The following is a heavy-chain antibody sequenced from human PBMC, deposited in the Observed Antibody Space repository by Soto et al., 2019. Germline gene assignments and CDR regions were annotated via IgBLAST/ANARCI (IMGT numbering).Heavy chain of an antibody. J-gene: IGHJ4*02. D-gene: IGHD3-16*02. CDR1: GGTFSSYA. CDR3: ARERGAGLRLGELSTRDYYFDY. CDR2: IIPIFGTA. V-gene: IGHV1-69*01. Sequence: QVQLVQSGAEVKKPGSSVKVSCKASGGTFSSYAISWVRQAPGQGLEWMGGIIPIFGTANYAQKFQGRVTITADESTSTAYMELSSVRSEDTAVYYCARERGAGLRLGELSTRDYYFDYWGQGTLVTVSS.